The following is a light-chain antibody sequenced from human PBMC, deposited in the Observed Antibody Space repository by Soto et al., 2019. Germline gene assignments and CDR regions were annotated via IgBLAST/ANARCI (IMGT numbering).Light chain of an antibody. CDR1: SSGVENYNL. J-gene: IGLJ2*01. CDR2: EGS. Sequence: QSALTQPASVSGSPGQSITLSCTRTSSGVENYNLVSWYQHRPGKAPKLIIYEGSQRPSGVSDRFSGSKSGNTASLTISGLRAEDEADYYCSSYAGAVVFGGGTKLTGL. V-gene: IGLV2-23*01. CDR3: SSYAGAVV.